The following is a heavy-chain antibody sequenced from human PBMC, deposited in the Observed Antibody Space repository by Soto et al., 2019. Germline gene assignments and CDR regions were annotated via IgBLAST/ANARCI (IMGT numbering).Heavy chain of an antibody. CDR2: IWYDGSNK. CDR1: GFTFSSYG. V-gene: IGHV3-33*01. J-gene: IGHJ5*02. D-gene: IGHD1-26*01. Sequence: GGSLRLSCAASGFTFSSYGMHWVRQAPGKGLEWVAVIWYDGSNKYYADSVKGRFTISRDNSKNTLYLQMNSLRAEDTAVYYCARSNSEYFLCSGSYYLDWFDPWGQGTLVTVSS. CDR3: ARSNSEYFLCSGSYYLDWFDP.